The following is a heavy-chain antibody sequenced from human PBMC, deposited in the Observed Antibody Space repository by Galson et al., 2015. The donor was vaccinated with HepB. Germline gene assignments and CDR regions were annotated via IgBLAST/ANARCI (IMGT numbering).Heavy chain of an antibody. V-gene: IGHV4-31*03. CDR2: IYYSGST. CDR1: GGSISRGPYY. J-gene: IGHJ4*02. Sequence: TLSLTCSVSGGSISRGPYYWSWLRQPPGKGLEWVGYIYYSGSTDYNSSLKSRLSISVDTSANQFSLKLSSVTAADTAMYYCARVSTPLYGSGPSYFFDSWGLGTLVTVSS. CDR3: ARVSTPLYGSGPSYFFDS. D-gene: IGHD3-10*01.